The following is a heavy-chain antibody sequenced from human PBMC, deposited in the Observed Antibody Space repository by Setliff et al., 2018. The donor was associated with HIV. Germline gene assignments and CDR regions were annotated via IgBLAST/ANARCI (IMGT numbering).Heavy chain of an antibody. D-gene: IGHD3-10*01. CDR3: ARVMIRGAIITEFDS. CDR2: INGGNGHT. Sequence: GASVKVSCKTSGYTFTTYAIHWVRQPPGQRLEWMGWINGGNGHTKSSERFQGRVTFSRDSSASTAQMELSSLTSEDTAVYFCARVMIRGAIITEFDSWGQGTLVTVSS. CDR1: GYTFTTYA. J-gene: IGHJ4*02. V-gene: IGHV1-3*01.